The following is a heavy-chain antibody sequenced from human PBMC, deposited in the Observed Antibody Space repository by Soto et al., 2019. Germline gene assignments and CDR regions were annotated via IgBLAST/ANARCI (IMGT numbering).Heavy chain of an antibody. V-gene: IGHV3-23*01. Sequence: PGGSLRLSCAASGFTFSSYAMSWVRQAPGKGLEWVSAISGSGGSTYYADSVKGRFTISRDNSKSTLYLQMNSLRAEDTAVYYCAKDAKGYCSSTSCYKAGKYYYGMDVWGQGTTVTVSS. D-gene: IGHD2-2*02. CDR1: GFTFSSYA. J-gene: IGHJ6*02. CDR2: ISGSGGST. CDR3: AKDAKGYCSSTSCYKAGKYYYGMDV.